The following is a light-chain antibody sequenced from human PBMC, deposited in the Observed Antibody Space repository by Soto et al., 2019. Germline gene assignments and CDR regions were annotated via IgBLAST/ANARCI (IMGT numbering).Light chain of an antibody. CDR2: GAS. CDR3: QQYDNWPRT. V-gene: IGKV3-15*01. CDR1: QRVGIN. Sequence: EIVMTQSPASLSVSPGETATLSCRASQRVGINLAWYQQKPGQAPRLLIYGASTTATGIPARFSGSGSGTDFTLTISSLQSEDFAFFYCQQYDNWPRTFGQGTKVEIK. J-gene: IGKJ1*01.